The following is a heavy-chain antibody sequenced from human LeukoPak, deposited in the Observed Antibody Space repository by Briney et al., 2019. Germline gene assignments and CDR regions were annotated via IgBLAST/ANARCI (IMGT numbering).Heavy chain of an antibody. CDR2: INAGNGKT. CDR3: ARDPGIVVVTSLDY. Sequence: ASVKVSCKASGYTFTSYAMHWVCQAPGQRLEWMGWINAGNGKTKYSQEFQGRVTITRDTSASTAYMELSSLRCEDMAVYYCARDPGIVVVTSLDYWGQGTLVTVSS. CDR1: GYTFTSYA. D-gene: IGHD2-21*02. V-gene: IGHV1-3*03. J-gene: IGHJ4*02.